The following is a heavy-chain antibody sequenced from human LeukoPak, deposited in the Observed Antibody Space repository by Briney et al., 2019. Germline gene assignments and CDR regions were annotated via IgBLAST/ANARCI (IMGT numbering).Heavy chain of an antibody. D-gene: IGHD3-10*01. CDR3: AKSAGFGELLFTFDY. Sequence: PGGSLRLSWAASGFTFDDYAMHWVRQAPGKGLEWVSGISWNSGSIGYADSVKGRFTISRDNAKNSLYLQMNSLRAEDMALYYCAKSAGFGELLFTFDYWGQGTLVTVSS. CDR1: GFTFDDYA. V-gene: IGHV3-9*03. J-gene: IGHJ4*02. CDR2: ISWNSGSI.